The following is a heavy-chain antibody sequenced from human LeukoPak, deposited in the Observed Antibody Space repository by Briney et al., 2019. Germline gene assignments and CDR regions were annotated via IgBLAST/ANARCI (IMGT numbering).Heavy chain of an antibody. V-gene: IGHV3-48*01. CDR2: ISGSSSTI. J-gene: IGHJ4*02. CDR1: GFTFSTYS. Sequence: GGSLRLSCAASGFTFSTYSMTWVRQAPGRGLEWVSYISGSSSTIYYADSVKGRFTISRDNSKNTLYLQMNSLRAEDTAVYYCAKAVGIVGASYFDYWGQGTLVTVSS. CDR3: AKAVGIVGASYFDY. D-gene: IGHD1-26*01.